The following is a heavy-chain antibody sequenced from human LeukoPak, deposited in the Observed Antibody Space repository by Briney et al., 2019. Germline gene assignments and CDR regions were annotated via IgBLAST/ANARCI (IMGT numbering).Heavy chain of an antibody. CDR1: GYSISSGYY. CDR3: ARHTWGSASYCFDY. D-gene: IGHD2-2*01. J-gene: IGHJ4*02. Sequence: SETLSLTCAVSGYSISSGYYWGWIRQPPGKGLEWIGSIYQSGSTYYSLSLKGRVTISVDASKNQFSLKLSSVTAADTAVYYCARHTWGSASYCFDYWGRGTLVTVSS. CDR2: IYQSGST. V-gene: IGHV4-38-2*01.